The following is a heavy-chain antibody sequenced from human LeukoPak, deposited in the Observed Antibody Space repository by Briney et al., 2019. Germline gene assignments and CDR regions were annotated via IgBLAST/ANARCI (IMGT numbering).Heavy chain of an antibody. CDR1: GYTFTGYY. V-gene: IGHV1-2*02. CDR2: INPNSGGT. CDR3: ARDTGSSELDY. D-gene: IGHD1-1*01. J-gene: IGHJ4*02. Sequence: ASVKVSCKASGYTFTGYYMHWVRRAPGQGLEWMGWINPNSGGTNYAQKFQGRVTMTRDTSISTAYMDLRRLRSDDTAVYYCARDTGSSELDYWGQGTLVTVSS.